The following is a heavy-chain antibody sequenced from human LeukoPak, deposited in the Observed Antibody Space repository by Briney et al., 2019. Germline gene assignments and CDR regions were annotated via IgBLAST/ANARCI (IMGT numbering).Heavy chain of an antibody. CDR3: ARMSGSRLPGY. D-gene: IGHD3-3*01. V-gene: IGHV3-48*01. CDR1: GFTFSSHS. J-gene: IGHJ4*02. CDR2: ISSSSSAR. Sequence: PGGSLRLSCAASGFTFSSHSMYWVRQAPGKGLEWVSYISSSSSARYYADSVKGRFTISRDDARNSLYLQMNSLRAEDTAVYYCARMSGSRLPGYWGQGALVTVSS.